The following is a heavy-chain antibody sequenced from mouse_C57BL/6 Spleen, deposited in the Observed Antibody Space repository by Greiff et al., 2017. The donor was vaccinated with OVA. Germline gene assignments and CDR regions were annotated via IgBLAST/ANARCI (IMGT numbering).Heavy chain of an antibody. V-gene: IGHV1-18*01. CDR2: INPNNGGT. Sequence: EVQLQQSGPELVKPGASVKIPCKASGYTFTDYNMDWVKQSHGKSLEWIGDINPNNGGTIYNQKFKGEATLTVDKSSSTAYMELRSLTSEDTAVYYCARGEPHYYAMDYWGQGTSVTVSS. CDR1: GYTFTDYN. CDR3: ARGEPHYYAMDY. J-gene: IGHJ4*01.